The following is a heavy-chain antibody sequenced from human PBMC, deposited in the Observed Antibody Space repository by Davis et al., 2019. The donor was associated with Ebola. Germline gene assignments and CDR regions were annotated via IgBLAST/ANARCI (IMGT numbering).Heavy chain of an antibody. CDR1: GYSISSGYY. Sequence: PSETLSLTCTVSGYSISSGYYWGWIRQPPGKGLEWIGSIYHSGSTYYNPSLKSRVTISVDTSKNQFSLKLSSVTAADTAVYYCARTIIAARHNWFDPWGQGTLVTVSS. CDR3: ARTIIAARHNWFDP. V-gene: IGHV4-38-2*02. D-gene: IGHD6-6*01. J-gene: IGHJ5*02. CDR2: IYHSGST.